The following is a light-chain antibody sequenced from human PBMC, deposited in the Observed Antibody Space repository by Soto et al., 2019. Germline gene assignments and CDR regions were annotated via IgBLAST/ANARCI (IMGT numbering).Light chain of an antibody. J-gene: IGKJ1*01. V-gene: IGKV1-5*01. CDR2: DAA. CDR3: QQYNSYPWT. CDR1: QSISSW. Sequence: DIQMTQSPSTLSGSVGDRVTITCRASQSISSWLAWYQQKPGEAPNLLIYDAASLEAGVPSRFSGSGTGTEFTLTINSLQPTDFATYYCQQYNSYPWTFGQGTKVDNK.